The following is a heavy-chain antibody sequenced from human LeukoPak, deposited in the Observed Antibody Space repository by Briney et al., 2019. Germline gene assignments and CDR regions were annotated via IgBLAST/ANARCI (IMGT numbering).Heavy chain of an antibody. CDR2: IYYSGST. Sequence: SETLSLTCTVSGGSISSGGYYWSWLRQHPGKGLEWIGYIYYSGSTYYNPFLKSRVTISVDTSKNQFSLKLSSVTAADTAVYYCASHDGWSSYWGQGTLVTVSS. V-gene: IGHV4-31*03. D-gene: IGHD6-19*01. CDR3: ASHDGWSSY. CDR1: GGSISSGGYY. J-gene: IGHJ4*02.